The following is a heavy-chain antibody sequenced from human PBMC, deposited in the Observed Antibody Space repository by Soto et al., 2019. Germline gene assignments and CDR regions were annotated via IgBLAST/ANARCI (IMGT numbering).Heavy chain of an antibody. J-gene: IGHJ5*02. V-gene: IGHV1-69*13. CDR3: AIASGRGWYNWFDP. Sequence: SVKVSCKASGDTFSSYGISWVRQAPGQGLEFMGGIIPKFGTTNYAQKFRGRVTITADESTSTAYMELSSLRSEDTAVYYCAIASGRGWYNWFDPWGQGTLVTVSS. CDR2: IIPKFGTT. CDR1: GDTFSSYG. D-gene: IGHD6-19*01.